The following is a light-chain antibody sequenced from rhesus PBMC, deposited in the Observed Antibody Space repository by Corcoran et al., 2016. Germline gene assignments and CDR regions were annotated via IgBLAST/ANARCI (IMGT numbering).Light chain of an antibody. Sequence: DIQMTQSPSSLSASVGDTVTITCRASQGISNYLAWYQQKPGKAPKPLIYYASNLESGVPSRFSGNGSGTDLTLTIRSLQPENFAIYCCQQHNSYPPTFGQGTKVEIK. V-gene: IGKV1S14*01. CDR1: QGISNY. CDR3: QQHNSYPPT. J-gene: IGKJ1*01. CDR2: YAS.